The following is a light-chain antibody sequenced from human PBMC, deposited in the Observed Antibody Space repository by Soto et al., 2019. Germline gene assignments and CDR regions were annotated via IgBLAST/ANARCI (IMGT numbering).Light chain of an antibody. CDR1: QSISSY. J-gene: IGKJ3*01. CDR2: AAS. V-gene: IGKV1-39*01. CDR3: QQSYIHGGETFT. Sequence: DIQMTQSPSSLSASVGDRVTITCRASQSISSYLNWYQQKPGKAPKLLIYAASSLQSGVPSRFSGSGSGTDFTLTISSLQPEDFATYYCQQSYIHGGETFTFGPGTKVDIK.